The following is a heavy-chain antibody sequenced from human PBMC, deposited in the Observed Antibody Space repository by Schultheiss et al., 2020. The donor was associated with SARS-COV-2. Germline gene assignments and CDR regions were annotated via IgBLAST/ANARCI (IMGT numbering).Heavy chain of an antibody. CDR2: IRSKAYGGTT. Sequence: GGSLRLSCTASGFTFGDYAMSWVRQAPGKGLEWVGFIRSKAYGGTTEYAASVKGRFTISRDDSKSIAYLQMNSLKTEDTAVYYCTRVLGTGYLYYYYGMDVWGQGTTVTVSS. V-gene: IGHV3-49*04. CDR3: TRVLGTGYLYYYYGMDV. CDR1: GFTFGDYA. J-gene: IGHJ6*02. D-gene: IGHD3/OR15-3a*01.